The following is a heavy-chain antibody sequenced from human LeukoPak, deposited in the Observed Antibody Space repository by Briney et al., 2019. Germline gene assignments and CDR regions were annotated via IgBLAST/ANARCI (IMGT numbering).Heavy chain of an antibody. V-gene: IGHV3-7*01. CDR3: ARDPGRYNWKLDY. D-gene: IGHD1-1*01. Sequence: GGSLRLSCVASGFTFSSSWMNWGRRAPGKGLEGVANIKGDGSVQSYVDSVKGRFTISRDNAKNSLYLQMNSLRAEDTAVYYCARDPGRYNWKLDYWGQGTLVTVSS. J-gene: IGHJ4*02. CDR1: GFTFSSSW. CDR2: IKGDGSVQ.